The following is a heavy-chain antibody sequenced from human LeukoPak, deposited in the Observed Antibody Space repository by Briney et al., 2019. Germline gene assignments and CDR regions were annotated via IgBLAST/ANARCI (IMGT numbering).Heavy chain of an antibody. D-gene: IGHD3-10*01. CDR3: ARVFRGVLRS. V-gene: IGHV4-30-4*01. J-gene: IGHJ4*02. Sequence: PSETLSLTCTVSSGSISSGDDYWSWIRQPPGKGLEWIGYIYYSGSTNYNPSLKSRVTISIDTSKNQFSLNLNSVTAADTAVYYCARVFRGVLRSWGQGTLVTVSS. CDR2: IYYSGST. CDR1: SGSISSGDDY.